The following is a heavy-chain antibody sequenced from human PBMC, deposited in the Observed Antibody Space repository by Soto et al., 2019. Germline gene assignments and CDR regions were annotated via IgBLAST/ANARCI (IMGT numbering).Heavy chain of an antibody. V-gene: IGHV1-69*13. Sequence: SVKVSCKASGGTFSSYAISWVRQAPGQGLEWMGGIIPIFGTANYAQKFQGRVTITADESTSTAYMELSSLRSEDTAVYYCAGDDDYYYGMAVWGQGTTVTVSS. CDR2: IIPIFGTA. J-gene: IGHJ6*02. CDR1: GGTFSSYA. CDR3: AGDDDYYYGMAV.